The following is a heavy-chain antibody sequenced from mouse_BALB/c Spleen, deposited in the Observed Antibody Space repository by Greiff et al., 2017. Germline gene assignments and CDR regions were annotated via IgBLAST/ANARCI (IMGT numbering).Heavy chain of an antibody. CDR2: ISSSGSYT. J-gene: IGHJ3*01. CDR3: TRDGAY. V-gene: IGHV5-6-4*01. Sequence: DVKLVESGGGLVKPGGSLKLSCAASGFTFSSYTMSWVRQTPEKRLEWVATISSSGSYTYYPDSVKGRFTISRDNAKNTLYLQMSSLKSEDTAMYYCTRDGAYWGQGTLVTVSA. CDR1: GFTFSSYT.